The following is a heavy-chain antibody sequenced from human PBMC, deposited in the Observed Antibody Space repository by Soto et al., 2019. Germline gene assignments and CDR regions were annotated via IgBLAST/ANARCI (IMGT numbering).Heavy chain of an antibody. Sequence: GSGPTLVNPTQTLRLTCTFSGFSLTTSGVSVGWIRQPPGKALEWLGIIYWNDDKNYSPSLKSRVTITKDTSKNHVVLTMTNLDPVDTAAYYCAHRKHCTKGVSYPGQFDYWGQGILVTVS. CDR1: GFSLTTSGVS. CDR3: AHRKHCTKGVSYPGQFDY. CDR2: IYWNDDK. J-gene: IGHJ4*02. D-gene: IGHD2-8*01. V-gene: IGHV2-5*01.